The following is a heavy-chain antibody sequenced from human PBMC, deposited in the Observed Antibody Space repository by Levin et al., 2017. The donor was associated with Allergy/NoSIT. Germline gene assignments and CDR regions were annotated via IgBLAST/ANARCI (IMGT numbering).Heavy chain of an antibody. V-gene: IGHV3-23*01. CDR1: GFTFSSYA. CDR2: VYGSGSST. D-gene: IGHD1-1*01. J-gene: IGHJ1*01. CDR3: AKGDTNRGTTLQN. Sequence: GGSLRLSCAASGFTFSSYAMIWVRQAPGMGLEWVSGVYGSGSSTYYADSVKGRFTISRDNSKNTLYLQMNSLRAEDTAIYYCAKGDTNRGTTLQNWGQGTLVTVSS.